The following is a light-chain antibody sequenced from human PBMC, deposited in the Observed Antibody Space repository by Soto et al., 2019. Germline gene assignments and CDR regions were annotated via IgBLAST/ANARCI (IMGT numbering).Light chain of an antibody. CDR1: QSINIY. CDR2: GAS. CDR3: QQSYRSPYS. Sequence: IQMTQSPSSLSASVGDSVTVTCRASQSINIYLNWYQQKPGKAPTLLIYGASSLQSGVPSRFTGGGSRTDFTLTILSLQPEDFATYDSQQSYRSPYSFGQGTKLEIK. J-gene: IGKJ2*01. V-gene: IGKV1-39*01.